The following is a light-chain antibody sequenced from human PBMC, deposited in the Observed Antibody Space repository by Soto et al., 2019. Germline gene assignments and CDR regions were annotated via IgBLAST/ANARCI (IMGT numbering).Light chain of an antibody. CDR2: GAS. CDR1: QIVSSN. Sequence: EIVFTQSPGTLSLSPGERATLSCRANQIVSSNLAWYQQKPGQAPRLLIYGASTRATGLPARFSGSGSGTQFTLTISSLQSEDFAVYYCQQYNNWPITFGQGTRLEIK. V-gene: IGKV3-15*01. CDR3: QQYNNWPIT. J-gene: IGKJ5*01.